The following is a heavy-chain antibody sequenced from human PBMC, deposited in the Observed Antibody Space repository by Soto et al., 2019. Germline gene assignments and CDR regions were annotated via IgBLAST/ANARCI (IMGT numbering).Heavy chain of an antibody. J-gene: IGHJ4*02. Sequence: QVQLVQSGAEVKKPGSSGKVSCKASGGTFSSYAISWVRQAPGQELEWMGGIIPIFGTANYAQKFQGRVTITADESTSTAYMELSSLRSEDTAVYYCARGTYYYDSSGYRNFDYWGQGALVTVSS. D-gene: IGHD3-22*01. CDR1: GGTFSSYA. CDR3: ARGTYYYDSSGYRNFDY. V-gene: IGHV1-69*01. CDR2: IIPIFGTA.